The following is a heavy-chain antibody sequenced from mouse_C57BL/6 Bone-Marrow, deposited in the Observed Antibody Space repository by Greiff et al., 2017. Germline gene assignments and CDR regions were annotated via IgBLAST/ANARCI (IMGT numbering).Heavy chain of an antibody. CDR1: GYTFTSYD. Sequence: QVQLQQSGPELVKPGASVKLSCKASGYTFTSYDINWVKQRPGQGLEWIGWIYPRDGSTKYNEKFKGKATLTVDTSSSTAYMELHSLTSEDSAVYFCARLEVDGSSGEWYFDVWGTGTTVTVSS. D-gene: IGHD1-1*01. V-gene: IGHV1-85*01. J-gene: IGHJ1*03. CDR3: ARLEVDGSSGEWYFDV. CDR2: IYPRDGST.